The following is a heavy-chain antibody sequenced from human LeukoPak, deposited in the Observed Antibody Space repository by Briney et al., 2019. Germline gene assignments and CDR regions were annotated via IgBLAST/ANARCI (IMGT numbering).Heavy chain of an antibody. CDR3: ARAKWYNWNHEGAFDI. D-gene: IGHD1-20*01. Sequence: GRSLRLSCAASGFTFSSYSMNWVRQAPGKGLEWVSSISSSSSYIYYADSVKGRFTISRDNAKNSLYLQMNSLRAEDTAVYYCARAKWYNWNHEGAFDIWGQGTMVTVSS. V-gene: IGHV3-21*01. CDR1: GFTFSSYS. J-gene: IGHJ3*02. CDR2: ISSSSSYI.